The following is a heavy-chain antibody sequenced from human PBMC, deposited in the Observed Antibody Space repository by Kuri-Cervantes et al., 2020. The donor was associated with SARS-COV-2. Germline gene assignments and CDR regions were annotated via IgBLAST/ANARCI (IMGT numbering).Heavy chain of an antibody. CDR1: GITLSSYA. CDR3: VRDGDHWNFDY. Sequence: GGSLRLSCSASGITLSSYAKHWVRQALGKGLEYISGIINSGGITSYADSVKGRFSLSRDNSKNTLYLQMNSLRAEDTAVYYCVRDGDHWNFDYWGQGTLVTVSS. J-gene: IGHJ4*02. CDR2: IINSGGIT. V-gene: IGHV3-64*04. D-gene: IGHD1-1*01.